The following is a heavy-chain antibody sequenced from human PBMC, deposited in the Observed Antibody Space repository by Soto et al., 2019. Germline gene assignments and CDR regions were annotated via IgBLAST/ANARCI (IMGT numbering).Heavy chain of an antibody. J-gene: IGHJ4*02. CDR3: ARGVNDDS. V-gene: IGHV3-53*01. CDR1: GFSFGGNH. Sequence: GGSLRLSCAASGFSFGGNHLTWVRQAPGKGLEWVAVIHTSGDTYYADSVQGRFTISRDNSKNTVYLQMNSLRVGDTAMYFCARGVNDDSWGQGTLVTVSS. D-gene: IGHD2-8*01. CDR2: IHTSGDT.